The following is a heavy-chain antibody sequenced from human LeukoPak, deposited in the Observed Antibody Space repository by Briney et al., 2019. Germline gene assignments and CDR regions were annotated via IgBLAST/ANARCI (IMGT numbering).Heavy chain of an antibody. CDR2: INPSGGST. CDR1: GYTFTSYY. CDR3: ARDRPPYYYDSSGYIDY. Sequence: GASVKVSCKASGYTFTSYYMHWVRQAPGQGLEWMGIINPSGGSTSYAQKFQGRVTMTRDTSTSTVYMELSSLRSEDTAVYYCARDRPPYYYDSSGYIDYWGQGTLVTVSS. D-gene: IGHD3-22*01. V-gene: IGHV1-46*01. J-gene: IGHJ4*02.